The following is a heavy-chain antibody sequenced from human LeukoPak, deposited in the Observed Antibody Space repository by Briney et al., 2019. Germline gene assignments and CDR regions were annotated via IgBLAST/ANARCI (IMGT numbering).Heavy chain of an antibody. Sequence: ASVKVSCKASGYTFTSYGISWVRQAPGHGLECMGWISAYNVNTNYAQKLQGRVTMTTDTSTSTAYMELRSLKSDDTAVYYCARTYVDYYDSSGSDYWGQGTLVTVSS. CDR3: ARTYVDYYDSSGSDY. CDR2: ISAYNVNT. D-gene: IGHD3-22*01. J-gene: IGHJ4*02. V-gene: IGHV1-18*01. CDR1: GYTFTSYG.